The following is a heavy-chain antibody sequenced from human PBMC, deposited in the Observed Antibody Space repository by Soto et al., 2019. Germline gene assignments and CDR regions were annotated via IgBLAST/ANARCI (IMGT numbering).Heavy chain of an antibody. CDR3: ARDRYDFWSGSTYYYYMDV. V-gene: IGHV3-23*01. CDR2: VNGTGTIT. D-gene: IGHD3-3*01. CDR1: GFTFSNYA. J-gene: IGHJ6*03. Sequence: GGSLRLSCAASGFTFSNYAMTWVRQAPGKGLEWVSVVNGTGTITFYADSVKGRFTISRDNAKNSLYLQMNSLRAEDTAVYYCARDRYDFWSGSTYYYYMDVWGKGTTVTVSS.